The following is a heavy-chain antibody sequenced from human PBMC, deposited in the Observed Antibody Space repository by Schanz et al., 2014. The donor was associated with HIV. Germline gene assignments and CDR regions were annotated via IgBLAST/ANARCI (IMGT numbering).Heavy chain of an antibody. D-gene: IGHD3-22*01. CDR3: SRGAGGGDYYDSSDYPYCLDY. J-gene: IGHJ4*02. CDR2: INHSGNT. Sequence: QVQLQQWGAGLLKPSETLSLTCVVYGGSFSAYYWSWIRQPPGKGLEWIGKINHSGNTNYNPSLKSRVTISVDTSKNHFSLKMSSVTAADTAVYYCSRGAGGGDYYDSSDYPYCLDYWGQGTQVTVSS. V-gene: IGHV4-34*01. CDR1: GGSFSAYY.